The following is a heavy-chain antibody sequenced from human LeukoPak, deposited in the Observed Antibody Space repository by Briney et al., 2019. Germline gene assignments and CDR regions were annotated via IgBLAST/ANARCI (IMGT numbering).Heavy chain of an antibody. CDR2: ISGSGGST. CDR1: GFTFSSYA. D-gene: IGHD3-16*01. J-gene: IGHJ4*02. Sequence: GGSLRLSCAASGFTFSSYAMSWVRQAPGKGLEWVSAISGSGGSTYYADSVKGRFTISRDNSKNTLYLQMNSLRAEDTAVYYCAKGAKMITFGGVTPDYWGQGTLVTVSS. V-gene: IGHV3-23*01. CDR3: AKGAKMITFGGVTPDY.